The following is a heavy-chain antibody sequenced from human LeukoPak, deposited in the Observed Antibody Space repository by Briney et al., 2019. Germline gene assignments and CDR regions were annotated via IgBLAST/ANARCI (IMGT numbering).Heavy chain of an antibody. CDR1: GFTFSSYW. V-gene: IGHV3-30*03. CDR2: ISYDGSNH. D-gene: IGHD6-6*01. J-gene: IGHJ6*03. Sequence: GGSLRLSCAASGFTFSSYWMRWVRQAPGKGLEWVGVISYDGSNHNYADSVKGRFTISRDNPDNTQFLEMNSLRPEDTAVYYCARDGAARLLRYYYYMDLWGKGTTVTVSS. CDR3: ARDGAARLLRYYYYMDL.